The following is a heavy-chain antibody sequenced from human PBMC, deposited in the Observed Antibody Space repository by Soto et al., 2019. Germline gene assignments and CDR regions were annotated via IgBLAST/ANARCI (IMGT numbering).Heavy chain of an antibody. CDR3: ARLVYDSELYYYYYGMDV. CDR1: GGSISSSSYY. D-gene: IGHD5-12*01. V-gene: IGHV4-39*01. CDR2: IYYSGST. Sequence: SETLSLTCTVSGGSISSSSYYWGWIRQPPGKGLEWIGSIYYSGSTYYNPSLKSRVTISVDTSKNQFSLKLSSVTAADTAMYYCARLVYDSELYYYYYGMDVWGQGTTVTVSS. J-gene: IGHJ6*02.